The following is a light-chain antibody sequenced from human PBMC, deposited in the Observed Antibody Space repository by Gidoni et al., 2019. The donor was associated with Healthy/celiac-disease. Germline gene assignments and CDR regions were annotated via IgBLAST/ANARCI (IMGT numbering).Light chain of an antibody. V-gene: IGLV2-14*03. Sequence: QTALTQTASVSGSPGQSLTISCTGTSSDVGGYNYVSWYQQHPGKAPKLMIYDVRTRAPRVSNRFSGSKSGNTASLTISGLQAEDEADYYCISYTSSSTLVFGGGTKLTVL. CDR2: DVR. J-gene: IGLJ2*01. CDR3: ISYTSSSTLV. CDR1: SSDVGGYNY.